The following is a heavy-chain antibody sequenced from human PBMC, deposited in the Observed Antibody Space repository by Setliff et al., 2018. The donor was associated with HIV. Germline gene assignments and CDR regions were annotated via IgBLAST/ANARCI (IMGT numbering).Heavy chain of an antibody. Sequence: SETLSLTCAVYGGSFTSYYWTWIRQAPGKDLEWIGEINHNGGTNYNPSLKSRVTISVDRSKNQFFLRLTSVTAADMAVYYCARGSYRGSGFFVRYFDFWGQGSLVTVSS. CDR3: ARGSYRGSGFFVRYFDF. D-gene: IGHD3-3*01. V-gene: IGHV4-34*01. J-gene: IGHJ4*02. CDR2: INHNGGT. CDR1: GGSFTSYY.